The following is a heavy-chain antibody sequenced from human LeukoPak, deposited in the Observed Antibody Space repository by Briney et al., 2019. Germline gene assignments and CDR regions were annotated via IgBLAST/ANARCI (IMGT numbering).Heavy chain of an antibody. D-gene: IGHD2-2*01. CDR1: GVTFRSYS. CDR3: ARAPTVLVGYCSSSSCQADY. V-gene: IGHV3-21*01. Sequence: GEPLRLSCAASGVTFRSYSMNWVRQAPGKGLEWVSAIDPSSTYIYYADSVKGRFTISRDNAENSLYLQMNSLRVEDTAVYYCARAPTVLVGYCSSSSCQADYWGQGTLVTVSS. CDR2: IDPSSTYI. J-gene: IGHJ4*02.